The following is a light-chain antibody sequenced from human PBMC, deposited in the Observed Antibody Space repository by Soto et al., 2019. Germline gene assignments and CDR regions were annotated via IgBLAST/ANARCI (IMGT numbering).Light chain of an antibody. V-gene: IGKV3-15*01. CDR1: QSVSSN. Sequence: EIVMTQSPATLSVSPGERATLSCRASQSVSSNLAWYQQKPGQAPRLLIYGASIRATGFPVRFSGSGSGTEFTLTISSLQSEDFAVYYCQQYNIWPWTFGQGTKVEIK. J-gene: IGKJ1*01. CDR3: QQYNIWPWT. CDR2: GAS.